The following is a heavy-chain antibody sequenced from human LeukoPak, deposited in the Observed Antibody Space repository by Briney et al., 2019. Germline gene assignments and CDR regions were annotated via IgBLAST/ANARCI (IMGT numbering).Heavy chain of an antibody. V-gene: IGHV4-4*07. CDR3: ARAPSRWAAAGYFDY. Sequence: PSETLSLTCTVSGGSISSYYWSWIRQPAGKGLEWIGRIYASRSTNYNPSLKSRVTMSVDTSKNQFSLKLSSVTAADTAVYYCARAPSRWAAAGYFDYWGQGTLVTVSS. J-gene: IGHJ4*02. CDR1: GGSISSYY. D-gene: IGHD6-13*01. CDR2: IYASRST.